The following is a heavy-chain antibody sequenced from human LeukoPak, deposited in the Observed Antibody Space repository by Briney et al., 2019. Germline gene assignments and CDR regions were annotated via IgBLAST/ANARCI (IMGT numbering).Heavy chain of an antibody. J-gene: IGHJ6*02. CDR2: IKQDGSEK. V-gene: IGHV3-7*01. CDR1: GFTFSSYW. Sequence: GGSLRLSCAASGFTFSSYWMSWVRQAPGKGLEWVANIKQDGSEKYYVDSVKGRFTISRDNAKNSLYLQMNSLRAEDTAVYYCARERITMVRGGIKYYYYYGMDVWGQGTSVTVSS. D-gene: IGHD3-10*01. CDR3: ARERITMVRGGIKYYYYYGMDV.